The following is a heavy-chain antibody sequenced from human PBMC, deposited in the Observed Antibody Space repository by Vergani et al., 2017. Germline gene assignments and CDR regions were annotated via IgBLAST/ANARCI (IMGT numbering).Heavy chain of an antibody. CDR1: GFNFPSFT. CDR3: ARDITASVKSPPHPGWFGP. J-gene: IGHJ5*02. CDR2: IKFPPGEI. V-gene: IGHV3-21*06. Sequence: DAYLVQSGGGLVTPGGSLRLFCAASGFNFPSFTMNWVRQSPGRGLEWISSIKFPPGEIFYADSVKGRFTISRDNVKNVLFLQMENLRAADTGVYFCARDITASVKSPPHPGWFGPWGQGALVPVSS. D-gene: IGHD4-17*01.